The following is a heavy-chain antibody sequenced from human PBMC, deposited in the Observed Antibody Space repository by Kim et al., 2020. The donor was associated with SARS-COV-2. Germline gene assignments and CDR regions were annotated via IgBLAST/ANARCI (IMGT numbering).Heavy chain of an antibody. V-gene: IGHV3-11*06. D-gene: IGHD3-22*01. Sequence: RFTISRDNAKNSLYLQMNSLRAEDTAVYYCARDLRQSTYYYDSSGFGMDVWGQGTTVTVSS. J-gene: IGHJ6*02. CDR3: ARDLRQSTYYYDSSGFGMDV.